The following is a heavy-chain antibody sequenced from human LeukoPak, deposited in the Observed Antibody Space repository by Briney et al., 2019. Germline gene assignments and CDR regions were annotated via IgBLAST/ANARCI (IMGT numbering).Heavy chain of an antibody. V-gene: IGHV3-23*01. J-gene: IGHJ4*02. CDR3: AADRXXXXXGAPGGFDY. CDR2: ISGSGGST. Sequence: GGSLRLSCAASGFTFSSYAMSWVRQAPGKGLEWVSAISGSGGSTYYADSVKGRFTISRDNSKNTLYLQMNSLRAEDTAVYYCAADRXXXXXGAPGGFDYWGQGTLVT. D-gene: IGHD1-14*01. CDR1: GFTFSSYA.